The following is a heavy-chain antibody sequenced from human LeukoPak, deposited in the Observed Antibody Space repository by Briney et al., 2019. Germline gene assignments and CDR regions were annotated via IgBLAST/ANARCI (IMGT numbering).Heavy chain of an antibody. CDR1: GFTFEDYT. D-gene: IGHD6-13*01. V-gene: IGHV3-49*03. J-gene: IGHJ4*02. Sequence: GGSLRLSCTASGFTFEDYTMNWFRQAPGKGLEWVGFIKTKAYGETTEYAASVKGRFTFSRDDSKSIAYLQMNSLETGDTAVCYCTRDGSSSWFRLFDYWGQGTLVTVSS. CDR2: IKTKAYGETT. CDR3: TRDGSSSWFRLFDY.